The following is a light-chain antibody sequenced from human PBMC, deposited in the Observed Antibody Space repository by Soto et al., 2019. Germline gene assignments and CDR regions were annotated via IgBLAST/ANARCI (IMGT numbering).Light chain of an antibody. J-gene: IGLJ3*02. V-gene: IGLV1-51*02. CDR2: ENN. CDR1: RSNIGNNY. CDR3: GTWDGSLSAAV. Sequence: QSVLTQPPSVSAAPGQKVSISCSGSRSNIGNNYVSWYQQLPGTAPKLLIFENNKRPSGIPDRISGSKSGTSATLDITGLQTGDEADYYCGTWDGSLSAAVFGGGTKLTVL.